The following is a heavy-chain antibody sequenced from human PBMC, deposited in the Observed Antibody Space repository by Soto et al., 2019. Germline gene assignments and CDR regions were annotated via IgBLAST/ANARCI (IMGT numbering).Heavy chain of an antibody. Sequence: EVQLLESGGGLVQPGGSLRLSCAASGFTFSSYAMSWVRQAPGKGLEWVSAISGSGGSTYYADSVKGRFTISRDTSRNPLYLQRNSLRAEDTAVYYCAKGRSRRFCSGGSCYLNPVCFDYWGQGTLVTVSS. CDR2: ISGSGGST. J-gene: IGHJ4*02. CDR1: GFTFSSYA. D-gene: IGHD2-15*01. V-gene: IGHV3-23*01. CDR3: AKGRSRRFCSGGSCYLNPVCFDY.